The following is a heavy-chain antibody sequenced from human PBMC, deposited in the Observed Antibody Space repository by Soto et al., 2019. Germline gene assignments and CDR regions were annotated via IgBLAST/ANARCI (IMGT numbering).Heavy chain of an antibody. CDR2: ISYDGSNK. J-gene: IGHJ4*02. V-gene: IGHV3-30-3*01. CDR1: GFTFSSYA. D-gene: IGHD5-12*01. CDR3: ARDEGDGYNPFDY. Sequence: QVQLVESGGGVVQPGRSLRLSCAASGFTFSSYAMHWVRQAPGKGLEWVAVISYDGSNKYYADSVKGRFTISRDNSKNTLYLQMNSLRAEDTAVYYCARDEGDGYNPFDYWGQGTLVTVSS.